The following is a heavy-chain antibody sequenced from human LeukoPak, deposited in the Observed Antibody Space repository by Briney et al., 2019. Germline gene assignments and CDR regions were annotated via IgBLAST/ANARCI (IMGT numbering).Heavy chain of an antibody. CDR3: AREGDCSSTSCYIDY. J-gene: IGHJ4*02. CDR2: IYYSGST. D-gene: IGHD2-2*02. CDR1: GGSISSYY. Sequence: SETLSLTCTVSGGSISSYYWSWIRQPPGKGLEWIGYIYYSGSTNHNPSLKSRVTISVDTSKNQFSLMLSSVTAADTAVYYCAREGDCSSTSCYIDYWGQGTLVTVSS. V-gene: IGHV4-59*01.